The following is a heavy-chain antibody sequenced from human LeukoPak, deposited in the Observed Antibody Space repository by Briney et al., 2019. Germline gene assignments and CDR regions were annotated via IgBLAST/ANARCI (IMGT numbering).Heavy chain of an antibody. D-gene: IGHD6-19*01. V-gene: IGHV1-18*01. CDR2: ISAYNGNT. CDR1: GYTFTGYG. J-gene: IGHJ4*02. Sequence: ASVKVSCKASGYTFTGYGISWVRQAPGQGLEWMGWISAYNGNTNYAQKLQGRVTMTTDTSTSTAYMELRSLRSDDTAVYYCARTVSSGWPPKGYFDYWGQGTLVTVSS. CDR3: ARTVSSGWPPKGYFDY.